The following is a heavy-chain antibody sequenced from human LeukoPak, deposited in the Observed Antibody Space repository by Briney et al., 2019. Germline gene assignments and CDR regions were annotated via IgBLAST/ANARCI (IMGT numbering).Heavy chain of an antibody. CDR1: GFTFSSYA. Sequence: GGSLRLSCAASGFTFSSYAMSWVRQAPGEGLEWVSAISGSGGSTYYADSVKGRFAISRDNSKNTLYLQMNSLRAEDTAVYYCAKVRVAGHDAFDIWGQGTMVTVSS. CDR3: AKVRVAGHDAFDI. J-gene: IGHJ3*02. CDR2: ISGSGGST. D-gene: IGHD6-19*01. V-gene: IGHV3-23*01.